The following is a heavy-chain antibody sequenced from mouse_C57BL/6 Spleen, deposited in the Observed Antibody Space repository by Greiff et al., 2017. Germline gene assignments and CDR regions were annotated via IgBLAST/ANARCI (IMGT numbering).Heavy chain of an antibody. CDR3: ARGGYGGAMDY. V-gene: IGHV5-17*01. CDR2: ISSGSSTI. Sequence: EVQLVESGGGLVKPGGSLKLSCAASGFTFSDYGMHWVRQAPEKGLEWVAYISSGSSTIYSADTVKGRFTISRDNAKNTLFLQMTSLRSEDTAMYYCARGGYGGAMDYWGQGTSVTVSS. J-gene: IGHJ4*01. D-gene: IGHD2-10*02. CDR1: GFTFSDYG.